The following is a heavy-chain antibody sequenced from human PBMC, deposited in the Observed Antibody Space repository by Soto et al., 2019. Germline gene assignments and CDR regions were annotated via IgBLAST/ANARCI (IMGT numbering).Heavy chain of an antibody. Sequence: PGGSLRLSCAASGFSVRSSQMSWVRQAPGKGLEWVSVIFIDGTTHYGVSVKGRFTISRDNAKNSLYLQMNSLRAEDTAVYYCARGAYYYDSSGLSDWGKGTLVTVSS. CDR2: IFIDGTT. CDR3: ARGAYYYDSSGLSD. V-gene: IGHV3-53*01. CDR1: GFSVRSSQ. D-gene: IGHD3-22*01. J-gene: IGHJ4*02.